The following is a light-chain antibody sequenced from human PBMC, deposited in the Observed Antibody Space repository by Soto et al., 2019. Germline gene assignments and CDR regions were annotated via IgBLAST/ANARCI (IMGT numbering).Light chain of an antibody. CDR3: QQANSFPPT. CDR1: QGINNW. CDR2: ATS. V-gene: IGKV1-12*01. J-gene: IGKJ3*01. Sequence: DIQMTQFPSSVSASVGDRVTITCRTSQGINNWLAWYQEKPGKAPKLLIYATSNLHGGVPSRFSGSGSGTDFTLTIRSLQPEDFATYYCQQANSFPPTFGPGTKVDIK.